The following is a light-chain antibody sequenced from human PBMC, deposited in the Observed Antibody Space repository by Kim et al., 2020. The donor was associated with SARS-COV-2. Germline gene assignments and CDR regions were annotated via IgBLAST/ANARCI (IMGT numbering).Light chain of an antibody. V-gene: IGKV3-15*01. CDR1: QTVGST. Sequence: VSRGESATLSCRASQTVGSTVAWYQQKPGQAPRLLIYSASTSATDVPFRFSGSGSGTEFSLTISSLQSEDVAVYSCHQYSRWPAYTFGQGTKVEI. CDR2: SAS. CDR3: HQYSRWPAYT. J-gene: IGKJ2*01.